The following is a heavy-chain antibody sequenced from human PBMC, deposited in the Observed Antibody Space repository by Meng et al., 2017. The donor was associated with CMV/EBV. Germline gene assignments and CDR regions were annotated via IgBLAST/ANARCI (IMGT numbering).Heavy chain of an antibody. V-gene: IGHV4-39*01. D-gene: IGHD7-27*01. J-gene: IGHJ4*02. Sequence: GSLRLSCTVSGGSISSSSYYWGWIRQPPGKGLEWIGSIYYSGSTYYNPSLKSRVTISVDTYKNQFSLKLSSVTAADTAVYYCARGTANWGLYFDYWGQGTLVIVSS. CDR1: GGSISSSSYY. CDR2: IYYSGST. CDR3: ARGTANWGLYFDY.